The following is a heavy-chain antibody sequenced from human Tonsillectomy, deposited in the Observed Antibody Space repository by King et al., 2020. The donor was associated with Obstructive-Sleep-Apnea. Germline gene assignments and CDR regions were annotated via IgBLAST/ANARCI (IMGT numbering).Heavy chain of an antibody. CDR1: GYTFTGYG. V-gene: IGHV1-18*01. D-gene: IGHD3-22*01. CDR2: ISPHNGKT. CDR3: AREEYYFDGSGYYPSDY. J-gene: IGHJ4*02. Sequence: VQLVESGAEVKKPGASVKVSCKPSGYTFTGYGINWVRQAPGQGLEWMGWISPHNGKTNYAQTVQGRFTMTTDTSTTTAYMELRSIRSADTAVYYWAREEYYFDGSGYYPSDYWGQGTLVTVSS.